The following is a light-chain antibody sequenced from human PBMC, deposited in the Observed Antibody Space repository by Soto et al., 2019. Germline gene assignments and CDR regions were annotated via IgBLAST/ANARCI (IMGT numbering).Light chain of an antibody. Sequence: EIVLTQSPATLSLSPGDRATLSCRASQSVGNALVWYHQKRGQAPRVLISYASNRATGIPARFSGSGSGTDFTLAISGLEREDFAFYYCQQRNSWPPTFGGGTRVEIK. J-gene: IGKJ4*01. CDR3: QQRNSWPPT. V-gene: IGKV3-11*01. CDR2: YAS. CDR1: QSVGNA.